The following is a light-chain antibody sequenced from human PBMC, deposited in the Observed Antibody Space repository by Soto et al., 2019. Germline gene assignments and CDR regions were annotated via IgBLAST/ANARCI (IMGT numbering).Light chain of an antibody. CDR2: IND. CDR1: SSSIGDIP. CDR3: AAWDDSLNAL. V-gene: IGLV1-44*01. Sequence: QSVLTQPPSASGAPGQRITISCSGSSSSIGDIPVNCYQQLPGAAPKLLIYINDQRPSGVPDRFSGSKSGTSASLAISGFQPEDEGDYYCAAWDDSLNALFGTGTKVTVL. J-gene: IGLJ1*01.